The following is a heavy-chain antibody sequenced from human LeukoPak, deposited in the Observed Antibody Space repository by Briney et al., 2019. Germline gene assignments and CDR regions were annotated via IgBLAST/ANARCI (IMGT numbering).Heavy chain of an antibody. Sequence: GASVKVSCKASGGTFSSYAISWVRQAPGQGLEWMGRIIPILGIANYAQKFQGRVTITADKSTSTAYMGLSSLRSEDTAVYYCASSYFNAAGARWFDPWGQGTLVTVSS. J-gene: IGHJ5*02. V-gene: IGHV1-69*04. CDR1: GGTFSSYA. CDR2: IIPILGIA. D-gene: IGHD6-19*01. CDR3: ASSYFNAAGARWFDP.